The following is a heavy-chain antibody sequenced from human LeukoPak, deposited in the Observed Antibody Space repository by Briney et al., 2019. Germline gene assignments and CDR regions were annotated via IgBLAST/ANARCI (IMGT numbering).Heavy chain of an antibody. CDR1: GFTFSSYE. J-gene: IGHJ6*02. V-gene: IGHV3-48*03. D-gene: IGHD6-13*01. Sequence: QLGGSLRLSCAASGFTFSSYEMNWVRQAPGKGLEWVSYISSSGSTIYYADSVKGRFTISRDNAKNSLYLQMNSLRAEDTAVYYCARDGVSSSSGSGMDVWGQGTTVTVSS. CDR3: ARDGVSSSSGSGMDV. CDR2: ISSSGSTI.